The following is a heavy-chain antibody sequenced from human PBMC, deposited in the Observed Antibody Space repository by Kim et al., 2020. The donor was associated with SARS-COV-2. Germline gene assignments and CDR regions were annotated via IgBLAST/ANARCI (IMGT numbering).Heavy chain of an antibody. J-gene: IGHJ2*01. D-gene: IGHD6-6*01. CDR3: ARESQLVRTGWYFDL. Sequence: SVKVSCKASGGTFSSYAISWVRQAPGQGLEWMGGIIPIFGTANYAQKFQGRVTITADESTSTAYMELSSLRSEDTAVYYCARESQLVRTGWYFDLWGRGTLVTVSS. CDR2: IIPIFGTA. V-gene: IGHV1-69*13. CDR1: GGTFSSYA.